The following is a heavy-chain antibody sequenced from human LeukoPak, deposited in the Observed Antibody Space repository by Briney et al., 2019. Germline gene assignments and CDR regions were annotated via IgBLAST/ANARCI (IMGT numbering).Heavy chain of an antibody. V-gene: IGHV3-11*01. CDR2: IDSGGNVI. CDR1: GFTFSDYY. D-gene: IGHD5-12*01. Sequence: GGSLRLSCAASGFTFSDYYMTWIRQAPGKGLEWLSHIDSGGNVIKYADSVKGRFTISRDNSKNSLYLQMNSLRPEDTALYYCAREAGHEWLRPRGDTWGQGTLVIVSS. CDR3: AREAGHEWLRPRGDT. J-gene: IGHJ5*02.